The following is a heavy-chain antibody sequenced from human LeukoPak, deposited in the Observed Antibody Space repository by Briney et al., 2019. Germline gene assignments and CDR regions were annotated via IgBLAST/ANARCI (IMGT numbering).Heavy chain of an antibody. CDR1: GFTFDDYG. Sequence: GGSLRLSCAASGFTFDDYGMNWVRQVPGKGLEWVSSINWNGGSTGYADSVKGRFTISRDNANNSLYLHMNNLRAEDTALYYCVRDGCLNTRCYYSWFDPWGQGTLVTVSS. V-gene: IGHV3-20*04. CDR3: VRDGCLNTRCYYSWFDP. J-gene: IGHJ5*02. D-gene: IGHD2-2*01. CDR2: INWNGGST.